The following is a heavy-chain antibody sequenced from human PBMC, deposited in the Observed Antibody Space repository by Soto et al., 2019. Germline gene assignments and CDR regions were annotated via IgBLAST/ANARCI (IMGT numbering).Heavy chain of an antibody. CDR1: GYTFTSYY. CDR3: ASPGYYDSSGYFHDAFDI. CDR2: INPSGGST. V-gene: IGHV1-46*01. Sequence: ASVKVSCKASGYTFTSYYIHWVRQAPGQGLEWMGIINPSGGSTSYAQKFQGRVTMTRDTSTSTVYMELSSLRSEDTAVYYCASPGYYDSSGYFHDAFDIWGQGTMVTVSS. D-gene: IGHD3-22*01. J-gene: IGHJ3*02.